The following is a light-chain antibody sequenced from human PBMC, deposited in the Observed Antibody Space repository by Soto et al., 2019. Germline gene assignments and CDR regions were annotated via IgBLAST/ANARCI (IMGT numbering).Light chain of an antibody. CDR3: AAWDDSLNGLV. V-gene: IGLV1-44*01. CDR2: SNN. Sequence: QAVVTQPPSASGTPGQKVTVSCSGSSSNIGSNTVNWYQQLPGTAPKLLIYSNNQRPSGVPDRFSGSKSGTSVSLAISGLQSEDEADYYCAAWDDSLNGLVIGGGTKVTVL. CDR1: SSNIGSNT. J-gene: IGLJ3*02.